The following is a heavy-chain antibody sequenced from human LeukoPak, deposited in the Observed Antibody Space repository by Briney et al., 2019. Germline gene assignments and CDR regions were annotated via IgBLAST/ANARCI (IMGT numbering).Heavy chain of an antibody. CDR3: ARDAGNSGYGCDL. V-gene: IGHV3-48*01. D-gene: IGHD5-12*01. Sequence: GGSLRLSCAASGFIFSQYSINCVRQAPGKGLEWVSHIRSTGDTFYADSVKGRFTISRDNARNSLYLQMNSLRAEDTAMYYCARDAGNSGYGCDLWGQGTLVTVSS. CDR1: GFIFSQYS. J-gene: IGHJ5*02. CDR2: IRSTGDT.